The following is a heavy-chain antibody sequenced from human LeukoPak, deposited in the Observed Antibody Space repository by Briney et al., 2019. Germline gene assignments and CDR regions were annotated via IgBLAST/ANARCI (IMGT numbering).Heavy chain of an antibody. CDR3: ARKLGGAQCGGDCFFDH. D-gene: IGHD2-21*02. Sequence: GGSLRLSCEASGFMLNVYYMSWFRLAPGKGLEWIGYTSPTGSYTTYADSVRGRFTISRDNAKNLLFLQMNDLRTEDTAVYYCARKLGGAQCGGDCFFDHWGQGTRVGVSS. V-gene: IGHV3-11*03. CDR1: GFMLNVYY. CDR2: TSPTGSYT. J-gene: IGHJ4*02.